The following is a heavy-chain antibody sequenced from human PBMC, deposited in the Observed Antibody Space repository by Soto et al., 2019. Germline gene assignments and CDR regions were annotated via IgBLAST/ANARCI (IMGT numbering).Heavy chain of an antibody. CDR1: GFTFSSYS. CDR3: ARAWSGSYRSYGMDV. CDR2: ISDGSSTI. Sequence: EVQLVESGGGLVQPGGSLRLSCAASGFTFSSYSMNWVRQAPGKGLDWVSYISDGSSTIYYADSVKGRFTISRDNARNSLYLQMNSLRDEDTAVYYCARAWSGSYRSYGMDVWGQETTVTVSS. D-gene: IGHD1-26*01. V-gene: IGHV3-48*02. J-gene: IGHJ6*02.